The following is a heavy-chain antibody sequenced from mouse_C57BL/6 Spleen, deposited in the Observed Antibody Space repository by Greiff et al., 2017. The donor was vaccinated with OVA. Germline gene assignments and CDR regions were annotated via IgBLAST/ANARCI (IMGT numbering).Heavy chain of an antibody. J-gene: IGHJ1*03. CDR3: ARKGDYGSSYWYFDV. CDR2: IYPGGGYT. D-gene: IGHD1-1*01. V-gene: IGHV1-63*01. Sequence: QVQLQQSGAELVRPGTSVKMSCKASGYTFTNYWIGWAKQRPGHGLEWIGDIYPGGGYTNYNEKFKGKATLTADKSSSTAYMQFSSLTSEDSAIYYFARKGDYGSSYWYFDVWGTGTTVTVSS. CDR1: GYTFTNYW.